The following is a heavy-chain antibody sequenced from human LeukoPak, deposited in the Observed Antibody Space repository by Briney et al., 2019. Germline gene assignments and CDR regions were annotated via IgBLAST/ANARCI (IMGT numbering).Heavy chain of an antibody. J-gene: IGHJ4*02. V-gene: IGHV2-5*02. D-gene: IGHD4-17*01. CDR2: IYWDDDN. Sequence: SGPTLVKPTQTLTLTCTFSGFSLSTSGVAVGWIRQPPGKALEWLALIYWDDDNRYSPSLKSRLTITKDTSKNQVVLTMTKMDPVDTATYYCAHYGDYRFLYYFDYWGQGTLVTVSS. CDR3: AHYGDYRFLYYFDY. CDR1: GFSLSTSGVA.